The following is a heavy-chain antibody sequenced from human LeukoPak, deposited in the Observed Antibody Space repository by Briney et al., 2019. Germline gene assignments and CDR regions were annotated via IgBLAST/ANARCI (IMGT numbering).Heavy chain of an antibody. CDR1: GLSFSNYG. CDR2: ISHDGTNQ. V-gene: IGHV3-30*18. J-gene: IGHJ4*02. CDR3: GKGGSTDWFAWLAS. D-gene: IGHD3-9*01. Sequence: GRSLRLSCAASGLSFSNYGIQWVRQAPGKGLEWVAAISHDGTNQYYTDSAKGRLTISRDNSKNTVFLQINSLRAEDTAVYYCGKGGSTDWFAWLASWGQGTLVTVSS.